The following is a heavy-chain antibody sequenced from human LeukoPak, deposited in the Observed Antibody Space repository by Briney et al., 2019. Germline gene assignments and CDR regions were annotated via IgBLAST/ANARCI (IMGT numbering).Heavy chain of an antibody. Sequence: GGSLRLSCAASGFTFSDYYMSWIRRAPGKGLEWVSYISSSGSTIYYADSVKGRFTISRDNAKNSLYLQMNSLRAEDTAVYYCARAQDMVRGVIIRYFDYWGQGTLVTVSS. CDR1: GFTFSDYY. J-gene: IGHJ4*02. CDR2: ISSSGSTI. V-gene: IGHV3-11*01. CDR3: ARAQDMVRGVIIRYFDY. D-gene: IGHD3-10*01.